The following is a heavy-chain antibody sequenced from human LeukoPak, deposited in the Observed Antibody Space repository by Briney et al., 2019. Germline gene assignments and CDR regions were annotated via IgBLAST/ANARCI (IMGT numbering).Heavy chain of an antibody. J-gene: IGHJ4*02. Sequence: PSETLSLTCAVYGGSFSGYYWSWIRQPPRKGLEWIGEINHSGSTNYNPSLKSRVTISVDTSKNQFSLKLSSVTAADTAVYYCARGRSSIAARLTQRMIVGTSFDYWGQGTLVTVSS. CDR1: GGSFSGYY. D-gene: IGHD6-6*01. CDR3: ARGRSSIAARLTQRMIVGTSFDY. CDR2: INHSGST. V-gene: IGHV4-34*01.